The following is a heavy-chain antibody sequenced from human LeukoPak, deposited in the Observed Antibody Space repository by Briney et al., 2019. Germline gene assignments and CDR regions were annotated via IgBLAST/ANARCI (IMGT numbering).Heavy chain of an antibody. D-gene: IGHD2-15*01. CDR1: GFTFSSYW. Sequence: GGSLRLSCAASGFTFSSYWMSWVRQTPGKGLEWVSGISASGSNTYYAASVKGRFTSSRDNSKNILYLQMFSLRAEDAAVYYCAKVGENVLRIYPHSYYFDSWGQGTLVAVSS. V-gene: IGHV3-23*01. J-gene: IGHJ4*02. CDR3: AKVGENVLRIYPHSYYFDS. CDR2: ISASGSNT.